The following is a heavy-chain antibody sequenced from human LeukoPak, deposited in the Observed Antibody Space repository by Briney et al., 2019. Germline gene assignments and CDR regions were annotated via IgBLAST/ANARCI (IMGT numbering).Heavy chain of an antibody. Sequence: SETLSLTCAVSGGSISSGGYSWSWIRQPPGKGLEWIGYIYHSGSTYYNPSLKSRATISVDRSKNQFSLKLSSVTAADTAVYYCARDTYYYDSSGYSEYFQHWGQGTLVTVSS. D-gene: IGHD3-22*01. V-gene: IGHV4-30-2*01. J-gene: IGHJ1*01. CDR1: GGSISSGGYS. CDR2: IYHSGST. CDR3: ARDTYYYDSSGYSEYFQH.